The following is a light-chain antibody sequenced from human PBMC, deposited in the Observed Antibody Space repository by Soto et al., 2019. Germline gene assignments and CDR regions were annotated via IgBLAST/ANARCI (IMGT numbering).Light chain of an antibody. V-gene: IGKV3-15*01. CDR1: HSVNTN. Sequence: EIVMTQSPATLSVSPGERATCSCSASHSVNTNLAWYQLTPGQPPRLLVYGASIRATGIPARFSGSGSGTEFTLTISSLQSEDFAVYYCQQYNNWPQTFGQGTKVDIK. J-gene: IGKJ1*01. CDR2: GAS. CDR3: QQYNNWPQT.